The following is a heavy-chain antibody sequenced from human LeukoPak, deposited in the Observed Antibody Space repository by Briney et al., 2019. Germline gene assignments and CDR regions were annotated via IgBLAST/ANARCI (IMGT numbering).Heavy chain of an antibody. V-gene: IGHV3-7*01. CDR2: IKQDGSEK. D-gene: IGHD4/OR15-4a*01. CDR1: GFSFSVYW. CDR3: TKRAGAYSHPYDY. J-gene: IGHJ4*02. Sequence: GGSLRLSCAASGFSFSVYWMHWVRQAPGKGLEWVANIKQDGSEKYYVDSVKGRFTISRDNAKNSLYLQMNSLRAEDTAVYYCTKRAGAYSHPYDYWGQGTLVTVSS.